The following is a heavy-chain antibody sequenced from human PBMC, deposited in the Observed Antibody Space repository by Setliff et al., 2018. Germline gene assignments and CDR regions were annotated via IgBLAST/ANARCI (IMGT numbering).Heavy chain of an antibody. Sequence: SSETLSLTCTVSGGSVSGYYWSWIRQPPGKGLEWIGYIYDSGITNYNPSLKSRVTISVDTSKNQISLKVKSVTAADTAVYYCARDVVAAFGWFDPWGQGTLVTVSS. D-gene: IGHD2-15*01. V-gene: IGHV4-59*02. J-gene: IGHJ5*02. CDR2: IYDSGIT. CDR3: ARDVVAAFGWFDP. CDR1: GGSVSGYY.